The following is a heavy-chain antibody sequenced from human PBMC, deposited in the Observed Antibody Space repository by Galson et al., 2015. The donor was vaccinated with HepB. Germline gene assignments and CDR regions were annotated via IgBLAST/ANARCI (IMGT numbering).Heavy chain of an antibody. CDR2: ISYDGSNK. CDR1: GFTFSSYA. CDR3: ARSDYDFWSGYHSYFDY. V-gene: IGHV3-30-3*01. Sequence: SLRLSCAASGFTFSSYAMHWVRQAPGKGLEWVAVISYDGSNKYYADSVKGRFTISRDNSKNTLYLQMNSLRAEDTAVYYCARSDYDFWSGYHSYFDYWGQGTLVTVSS. D-gene: IGHD3-3*01. J-gene: IGHJ4*02.